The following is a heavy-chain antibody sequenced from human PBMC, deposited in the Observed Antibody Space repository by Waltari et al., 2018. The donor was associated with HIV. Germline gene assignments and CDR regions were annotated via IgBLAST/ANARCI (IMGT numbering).Heavy chain of an antibody. CDR3: ARGPVSSGWYRGLFDY. J-gene: IGHJ4*02. CDR2: IYYSGST. V-gene: IGHV4-59*01. CDR1: GGSISSYY. D-gene: IGHD6-19*01. Sequence: QVQLQESGPGLVKPSETLSLTCTVSGGSISSYYWSWIRQPPGKGLEWIGYIYYSGSTNYNPSLKSRVTISVDTSKNQFSLKLSSVTAADTAVYYCARGPVSSGWYRGLFDYWGQGTLVTVSS.